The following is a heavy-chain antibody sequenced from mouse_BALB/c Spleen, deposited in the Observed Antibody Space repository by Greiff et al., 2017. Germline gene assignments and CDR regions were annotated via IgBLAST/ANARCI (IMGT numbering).Heavy chain of an antibody. CDR2: IYWDDDK. Sequence: QVTLKESGPGILQPSQTLSLTCSFSGFSLSTSGMGVSWIRQPSGKGLEWLAHIYWDDDKRYNPSLKSRLTISKDTSSNQVFLKITSVDTADTATYYCARSRTGTTAFDDWGQGTTLTVAA. J-gene: IGHJ2*01. D-gene: IGHD4-1*01. V-gene: IGHV8-12*01. CDR3: ARSRTGTTAFDD. CDR1: GFSLSTSGMG.